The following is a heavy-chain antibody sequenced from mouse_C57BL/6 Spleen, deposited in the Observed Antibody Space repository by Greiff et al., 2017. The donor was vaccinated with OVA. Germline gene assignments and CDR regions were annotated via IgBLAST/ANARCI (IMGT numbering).Heavy chain of an antibody. V-gene: IGHV1-81*01. CDR3: ARAGDYDSDY. J-gene: IGHJ2*01. CDR1: GYTFTSYG. Sequence: QVQLQQSGAELARPGASVKLSCKASGYTFTSYGISWVKQRTGQGLEWIGEIYPRSGNTYYNEKFKGKATLTADKSSSTAYMELRSLTSEDSAVYFCARAGDYDSDYWGQGTLSQSPQ. CDR2: IYPRSGNT. D-gene: IGHD2-4*01.